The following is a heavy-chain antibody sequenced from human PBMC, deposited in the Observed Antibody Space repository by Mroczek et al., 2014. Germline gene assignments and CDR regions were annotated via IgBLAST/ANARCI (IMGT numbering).Heavy chain of an antibody. J-gene: IGHJ6*03. CDR1: GGSISSSSYY. D-gene: IGHD2-15*01. Sequence: QVQLQESGPGLVKPSETLSLTCTVSGGSISSSSYYWGWIRQPPGKGLEWIGSIYYSGSTYYNPSLKSRVTISVDTSKNQFSLKLSSVTAADTAVYYCARTDIVVVVAATRPNYYYYMDVWGKGDHGH. V-gene: IGHV4-39*01. CDR2: IYYSGST. CDR3: ARTDIVVVVAATRPNYYYYMDV.